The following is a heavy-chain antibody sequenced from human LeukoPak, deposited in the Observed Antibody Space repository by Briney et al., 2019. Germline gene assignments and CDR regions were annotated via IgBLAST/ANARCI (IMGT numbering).Heavy chain of an antibody. CDR2: INLNSRGT. V-gene: IGHV1-2*02. CDR1: GYTFTDYY. Sequence: ASVKVSCKASGYTFTDYYMHWVRQAPGQGLEWMGWINLNSRGTNYAQKFQGRVTMTRDTSISTAYMELNRLRSDDTAVYYCARDQYGSGDGYYMDVWGKGTTVTISS. J-gene: IGHJ6*03. D-gene: IGHD3-10*01. CDR3: ARDQYGSGDGYYMDV.